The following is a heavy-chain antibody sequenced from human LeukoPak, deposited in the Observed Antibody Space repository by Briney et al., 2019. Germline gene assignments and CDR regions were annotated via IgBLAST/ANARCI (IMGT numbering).Heavy chain of an antibody. V-gene: IGHV4-30-4*08. CDR1: GGSISSGDYY. CDR2: IYYSGST. J-gene: IGHJ4*02. Sequence: PSETLSLTCTVSGGSISSGDYYWRWLRQPPGTGLEWLGYIYYSGSTYYNPSLKSRVTISVDTSKNQFSLKLSSVTAADTAVYYCARDYYDSSGYYYIPFDYWGQGTLVTVSS. CDR3: ARDYYDSSGYYYIPFDY. D-gene: IGHD3-22*01.